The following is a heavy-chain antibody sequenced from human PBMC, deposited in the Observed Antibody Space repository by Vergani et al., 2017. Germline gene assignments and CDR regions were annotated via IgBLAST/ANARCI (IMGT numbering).Heavy chain of an antibody. CDR2: INPSGGST. CDR3: ATGRITIFGVVRFTGAFDI. Sequence: QVQLVQSGAEVKKPGASVKVSCKASGYTFNSYYMHWVRPAPGQGLEGMGIINPSGGSTSYGQKFQGRVTMTRDTSTSPVYMELSSLRSEDTAVYYCATGRITIFGVVRFTGAFDIWGQGTMVTVSS. J-gene: IGHJ3*02. V-gene: IGHV1-46*02. D-gene: IGHD3-3*01. CDR1: GYTFNSYY.